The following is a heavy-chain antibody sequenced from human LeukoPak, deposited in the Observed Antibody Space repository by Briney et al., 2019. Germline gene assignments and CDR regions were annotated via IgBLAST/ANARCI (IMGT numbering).Heavy chain of an antibody. D-gene: IGHD2-2*02. Sequence: PSETLSLTCAVYGGSFSGYYWSWIRQPPGKGLEWIGEINHSGSTNYNPSLKSRVTISVDTSKNQFSLKLSSVTAADTAVYYCARHRRYCSSTSCYTADYYYHYMDVWGKGTTVTVSS. CDR2: INHSGST. CDR3: ARHRRYCSSTSCYTADYYYHYMDV. CDR1: GGSFSGYY. V-gene: IGHV4-34*01. J-gene: IGHJ6*03.